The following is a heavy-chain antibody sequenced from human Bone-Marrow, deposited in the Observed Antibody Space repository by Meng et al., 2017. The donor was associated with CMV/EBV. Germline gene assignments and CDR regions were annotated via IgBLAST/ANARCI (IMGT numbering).Heavy chain of an antibody. Sequence: GSLRLSCTVSGGSISSSSYYWGWIRQPPGKGLEWIGSIYYSGSTYYNPSLKSRVTISVDTSKNQFSLKLSSVTAADTAVYYCARYERLSYYFDYWGQGTRVTGSS. D-gene: IGHD3-16*01. J-gene: IGHJ4*02. CDR2: IYYSGST. V-gene: IGHV4-39*07. CDR1: GGSISSSSYY. CDR3: ARYERLSYYFDY.